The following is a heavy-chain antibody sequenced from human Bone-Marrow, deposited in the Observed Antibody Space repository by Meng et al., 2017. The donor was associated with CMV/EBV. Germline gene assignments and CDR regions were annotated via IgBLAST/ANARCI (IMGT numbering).Heavy chain of an antibody. CDR2: ISNDGTAV. V-gene: IGHV3-11*04. CDR3: ARPYDFWSGYLNGMDV. CDR1: GFTFSDFY. Sequence: GESLKISCAASGFTFSDFYMTWIRQAPGKGLEWISYISNDGTAVYYADSVRGRFTISRDNANNSLYLQMNSLRAEDTAVYYCARPYDFWSGYLNGMDVWGQGTTVTVSS. J-gene: IGHJ6*02. D-gene: IGHD3-3*01.